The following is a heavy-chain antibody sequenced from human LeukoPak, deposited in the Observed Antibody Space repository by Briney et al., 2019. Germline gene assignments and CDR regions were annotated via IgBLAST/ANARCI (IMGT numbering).Heavy chain of an antibody. CDR1: GYTFSNYY. Sequence: ASVKVSCKTFGYTFSNYYIHWVRQAPGQGLEWVGQINPRDGTTAYAPKFQGRLTMTRDTSTTTVYLDLGSLTFDDTGIYYCARDSGWSNYDCWGQGALVTVPS. J-gene: IGHJ4*02. D-gene: IGHD3-10*01. V-gene: IGHV1-46*01. CDR3: ARDSGWSNYDC. CDR2: INPRDGTT.